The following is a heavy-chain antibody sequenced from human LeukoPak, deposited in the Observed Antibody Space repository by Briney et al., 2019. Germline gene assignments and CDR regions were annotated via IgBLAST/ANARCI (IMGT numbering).Heavy chain of an antibody. Sequence: VASVKVSCKASGYTFTSYYMHWVRQAPGQGLEWMGIINPSGGSTSYAQKFQGRVTKTRDTSTSTVYMELSSLRSEDTAVYYCARRMGDYDFWSGYSRGDYYYYMDVWGKGTTVTVSS. J-gene: IGHJ6*03. D-gene: IGHD3-3*01. CDR1: GYTFTSYY. CDR2: INPSGGST. V-gene: IGHV1-46*03. CDR3: ARRMGDYDFWSGYSRGDYYYYMDV.